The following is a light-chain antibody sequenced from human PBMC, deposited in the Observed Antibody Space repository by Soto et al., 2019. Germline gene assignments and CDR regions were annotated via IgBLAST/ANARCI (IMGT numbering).Light chain of an antibody. CDR2: AAS. CDR3: QQSYSTPWT. V-gene: IGKV1-39*01. J-gene: IGKJ1*01. Sequence: DIQMTQSPSSLSASVEDRVIITCRASQSISNHLNWYQQKPGKAHKLLIFAASSLQSGVPSRFSGSRSGPDFTLTISSLQPEDFATYYCQQSYSTPWTFGQGTKVDIK. CDR1: QSISNH.